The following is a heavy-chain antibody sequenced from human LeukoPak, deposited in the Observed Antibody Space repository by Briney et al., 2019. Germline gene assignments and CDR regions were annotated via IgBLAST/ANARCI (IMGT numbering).Heavy chain of an antibody. CDR1: GGTFSSYA. Sequence: ASVKVSCKASGGTFSSYAIGWVRQAPGQGVEWMGGIIPIFGTANYAKHYPGRVTVTADESTSTAYMELSSLRSEDTAVYYCARDLSTTGLVPHYYYYMDVWGKGTTVTVSS. CDR2: IIPIFGTA. V-gene: IGHV1-69*13. J-gene: IGHJ6*03. D-gene: IGHD1-1*01. CDR3: ARDLSTTGLVPHYYYYMDV.